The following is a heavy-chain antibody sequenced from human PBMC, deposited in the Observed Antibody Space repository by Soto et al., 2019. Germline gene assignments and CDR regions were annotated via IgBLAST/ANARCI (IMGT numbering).Heavy chain of an antibody. CDR1: GFTFSSYS. Sequence: GGSLRLSCAASGFTFSSYSMNWVRQAPGKGLEWVSYISSSSSTIYYADSVKGRFTISRDNAKNSLYLQMNSLRAEDTAVYYCARDDVLMVYASMGSFDYWGQGTLVTVSS. D-gene: IGHD2-8*01. V-gene: IGHV3-48*01. CDR3: ARDDVLMVYASMGSFDY. J-gene: IGHJ4*02. CDR2: ISSSSSTI.